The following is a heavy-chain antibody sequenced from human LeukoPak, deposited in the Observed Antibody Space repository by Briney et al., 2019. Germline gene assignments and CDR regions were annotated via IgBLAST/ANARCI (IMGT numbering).Heavy chain of an antibody. CDR1: GGSFSGYY. D-gene: IGHD1-26*01. J-gene: IGHJ3*02. Sequence: KPSETLSLTCAVYGGSFSGYYWSWIRQPPGKGLEWIGEINHSGSTNYNPSLKSRVTISVDTSKNQFSLKLGSVTAADTAVYYCARDPADVGPDDAFDIWGQGTMVTVSS. CDR2: INHSGST. V-gene: IGHV4-34*01. CDR3: ARDPADVGPDDAFDI.